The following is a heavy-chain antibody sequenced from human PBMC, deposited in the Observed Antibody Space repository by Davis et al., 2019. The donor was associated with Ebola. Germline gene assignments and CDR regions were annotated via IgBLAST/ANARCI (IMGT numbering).Heavy chain of an antibody. CDR2: INAGNGNT. D-gene: IGHD3-10*01. J-gene: IGHJ3*02. Sequence: ASVKVSCKASGYTFTSYAMHWVRQAPGQRLEWMGWINAGNGNTKYSQKFQGRVTITRDTSASTVYMELSSLRSEDTAVYYCAREGYGSGSYPDAFDIWGQGTMVTVSS. CDR3: AREGYGSGSYPDAFDI. V-gene: IGHV1-3*01. CDR1: GYTFTSYA.